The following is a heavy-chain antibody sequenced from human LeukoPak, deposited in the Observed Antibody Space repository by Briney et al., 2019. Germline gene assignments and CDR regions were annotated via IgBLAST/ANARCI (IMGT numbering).Heavy chain of an antibody. CDR1: GFTLNTYA. CDR3: AKVGSPPDHIALTGYWWLDY. J-gene: IGHJ4*02. D-gene: IGHD3-9*01. CDR2: ISAGGDST. Sequence: GGSLRLSCAASGFTLNTYAMSWVRQAPGKGLEWVSTISAGGDSTFYADSVKGRFTTSRDNSQNTVYLQMNSLRVEDTAVYYCAKVGSPPDHIALTGYWWLDYWGQGTLVTVSS. V-gene: IGHV3-23*01.